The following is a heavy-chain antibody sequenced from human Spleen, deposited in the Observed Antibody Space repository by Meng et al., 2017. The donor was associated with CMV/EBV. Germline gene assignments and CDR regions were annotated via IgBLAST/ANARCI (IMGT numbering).Heavy chain of an antibody. CDR2: IYSGGSST. J-gene: IGHJ4*02. CDR1: GFTFSSYS. Sequence: SGFTFSSYSMSWVRQAPGKGLEWVSVIYSGGSSTYYADSVKGRFTISRDNSKNTLYLQMNSLRAEDTAVYYCAKNRGRPGGYSYYFDYWGQGTLVTVSS. D-gene: IGHD5-18*01. CDR3: AKNRGRPGGYSYYFDY. V-gene: IGHV3-23*03.